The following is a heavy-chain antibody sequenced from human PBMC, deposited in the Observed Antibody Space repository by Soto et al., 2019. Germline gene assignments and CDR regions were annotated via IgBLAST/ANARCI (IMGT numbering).Heavy chain of an antibody. V-gene: IGHV3-23*01. CDR3: AKNGLDNSPSAIDS. D-gene: IGHD2-8*01. Sequence: GGSLRLSCAASGFTFRNNVLSWVRQAPGKGLDWVSGITGSGRDTYYADSVKGRFTISRDNSKNMVFLQMNSLRAEDTSLYYCAKNGLDNSPSAIDSWGPGTLVTVSS. J-gene: IGHJ4*02. CDR2: ITGSGRDT. CDR1: GFTFRNNV.